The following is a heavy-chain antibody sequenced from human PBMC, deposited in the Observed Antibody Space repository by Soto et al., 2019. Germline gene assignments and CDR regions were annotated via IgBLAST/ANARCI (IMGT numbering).Heavy chain of an antibody. Sequence: PSETLSLTCTVSGGSISSYYWSWIRQPPGKGLEWIGYMYYGGSTNYNPSLKSRVTLSVDTSTNQFSLTLSSMTAADTAVYYCALRSMAVVPEYWGQGTLVTVSS. J-gene: IGHJ4*02. CDR2: MYYGGST. V-gene: IGHV4-59*01. D-gene: IGHD3-22*01. CDR1: GGSISSYY. CDR3: ALRSMAVVPEY.